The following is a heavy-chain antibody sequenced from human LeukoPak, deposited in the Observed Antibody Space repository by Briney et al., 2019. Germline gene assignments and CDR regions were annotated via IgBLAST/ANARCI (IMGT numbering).Heavy chain of an antibody. CDR3: ASSGSYRFDY. CDR2: ITASGTAM. V-gene: IGHV3-48*02. D-gene: IGHD1-26*01. J-gene: IGHJ4*02. Sequence: GGSLRLSCAASGFTFSSYSMNWVRQAPGKGREWVSHITASGTAMFYADSVKGRFTISRDNAKNSLYLQMNSLRDEDTAMYYCASSGSYRFDYWGQGTLVTVSS. CDR1: GFTFSSYS.